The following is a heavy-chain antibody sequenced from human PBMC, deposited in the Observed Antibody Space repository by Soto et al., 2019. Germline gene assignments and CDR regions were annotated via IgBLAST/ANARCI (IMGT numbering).Heavy chain of an antibody. J-gene: IGHJ4*02. CDR1: GITFSSHA. CDR2: VSGDGAKT. Sequence: EVQLLESGGGLVQPGGSPRLSCAPSGITFSSHALSWVRQAPGKGLEWVAVVSGDGAKTYYADSVKGRFTISRDNSKKTLYLQMNSLRAEDTAVYYCAKDFRGDGYVFDYWGQGTLVTVSS. CDR3: AKDFRGDGYVFDY. V-gene: IGHV3-23*01. D-gene: IGHD4-17*01.